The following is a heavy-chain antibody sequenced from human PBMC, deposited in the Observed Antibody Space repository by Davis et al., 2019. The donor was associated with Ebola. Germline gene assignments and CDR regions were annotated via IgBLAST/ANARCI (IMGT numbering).Heavy chain of an antibody. CDR3: AALGDG. CDR1: GGSISISSYY. V-gene: IGHV4-61*05. CDR2: IYHSGST. J-gene: IGHJ4*02. Sequence: MPSETLSLTCTVSGGSISISSYYWSWIRQPPGKGLEWIGEIYHSGSTNYNPSLKSRVTISVDKSKNQFSLKLSSVTAADTAVYYCAALGDGWGQGTLVTVSS.